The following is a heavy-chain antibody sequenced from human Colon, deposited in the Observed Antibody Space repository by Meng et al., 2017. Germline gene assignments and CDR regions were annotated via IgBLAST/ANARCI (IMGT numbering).Heavy chain of an antibody. Sequence: HVQLHQWGGGLVKPSWTLSLTCAVSGGASIGDDSGWFRQPPGKGLEWCGEIHHSVSTNYNPSHKCRVTITVDTAKNQCSLKMSSVTPADTAVYYCACMRPRVGGKTFDPWGQGTLVTVSS. CDR3: ACMRPRVGGKTFDP. J-gene: IGHJ5*02. CDR2: IHHSVST. V-gene: IGHV4-34*01. CDR1: GGASIGDD. D-gene: IGHD3-16*01.